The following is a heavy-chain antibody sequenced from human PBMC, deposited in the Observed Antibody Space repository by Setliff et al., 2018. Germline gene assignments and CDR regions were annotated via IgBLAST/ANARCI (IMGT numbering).Heavy chain of an antibody. V-gene: IGHV3-21*06. J-gene: IGHJ4*02. CDR3: ARFACNGGSCYLSASDH. CDR2: ISSRSTYI. D-gene: IGHD2-15*01. Sequence: GESLKISCVASGFTFNNFAFNWVRQAPGKGLEWVSSISSRSTYIYYADSVKGRFTISRDNANNSLYLQMNSLRAEDTAMYYCARFACNGGSCYLSASDHWGQGALVTVSS. CDR1: GFTFNNFA.